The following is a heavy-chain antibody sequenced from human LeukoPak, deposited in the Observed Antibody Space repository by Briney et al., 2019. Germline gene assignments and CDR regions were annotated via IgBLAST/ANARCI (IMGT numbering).Heavy chain of an antibody. CDR3: AELGITMIGGV. J-gene: IGHJ6*04. CDR2: ISSSGSTI. V-gene: IGHV3-48*03. Sequence: GRSLRLSCAASGFRFSDYAFHWVRQAPGKGLEWVSYISSSGSTIYYADSVKGRFTISRDNAKNSPYLQMNSLRAEDTAVYYCAELGITMIGGVWGKGTTVTISS. CDR1: GFRFSDYA. D-gene: IGHD3-10*02.